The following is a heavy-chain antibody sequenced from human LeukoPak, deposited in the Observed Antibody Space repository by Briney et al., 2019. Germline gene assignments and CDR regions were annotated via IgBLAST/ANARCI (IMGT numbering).Heavy chain of an antibody. CDR2: MYYTGST. CDR1: GGSISSDY. V-gene: IGHV4-59*01. CDR3: ARAHSSGWPHMFDP. Sequence: SETLSLTCSVSGGSISSDYWAWIRQPPGKGLEWIGYMYYTGSTNYNPSLKSRVTISIDTSKNQFSLKVSSVTAADTAVYYCARAHSSGWPHMFDPWGQGTLVTVPS. J-gene: IGHJ5*02. D-gene: IGHD6-19*01.